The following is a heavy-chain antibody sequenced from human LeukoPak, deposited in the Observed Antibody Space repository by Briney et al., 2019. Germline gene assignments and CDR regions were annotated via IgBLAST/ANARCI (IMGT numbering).Heavy chain of an antibody. CDR1: GFTFSNAW. J-gene: IGHJ6*03. CDR3: TTNEFYYYYMDV. CDR2: IKSKTDGETT. Sequence: GGSLRLSCAASGFTFSNAWMSWVRQAPGKGLEWVGRIKSKTDGETTDYAAPVKGRFTISRDDSKNTLYLQMNSLKTEDTAVYYCTTNEFYYYYMDVWGKGTTVTVSS. D-gene: IGHD1-1*01. V-gene: IGHV3-15*01.